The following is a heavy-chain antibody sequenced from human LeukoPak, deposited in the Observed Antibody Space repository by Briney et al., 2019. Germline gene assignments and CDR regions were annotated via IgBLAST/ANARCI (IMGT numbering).Heavy chain of an antibody. Sequence: PGGSLRLPCAASGFIVSSHYMSWVRQAAGKGLEWVSVIYSGGSTYYADSVKGRFTISRDNSKNTLYLQLNCLRAEDSAVYYCARNSLWRGSRGACDIWGQGTMVTASS. CDR2: IYSGGST. CDR1: GFIVSSHY. V-gene: IGHV3-53*01. J-gene: IGHJ3*02. D-gene: IGHD4-23*01. CDR3: ARNSLWRGSRGACDI.